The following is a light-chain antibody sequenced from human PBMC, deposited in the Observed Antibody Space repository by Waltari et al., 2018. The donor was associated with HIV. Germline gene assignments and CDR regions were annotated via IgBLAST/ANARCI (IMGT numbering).Light chain of an antibody. V-gene: IGLV1-40*01. J-gene: IGLJ2*01. Sequence: QSVLTQPPSLSGAPGQRVTISCTGSSSNIGAGYDVPWYQQFPGTAPKLLIFGNSNRPSGVPDRFSGSKSGTSASLAITGLQAEDEADYYCQSYDSSLSSLFGGGTKLTVL. CDR3: QSYDSSLSSL. CDR2: GNS. CDR1: SSNIGAGYD.